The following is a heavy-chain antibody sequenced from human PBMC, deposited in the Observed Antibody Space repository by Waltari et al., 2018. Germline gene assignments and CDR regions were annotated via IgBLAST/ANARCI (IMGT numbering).Heavy chain of an antibody. J-gene: IGHJ5*02. CDR3: AAENPTRSYDLDA. D-gene: IGHD3-16*01. Sequence: QPPLQESGPGLVKPSETLSLPFTVSVDSFSSSGFYWVWIRQSPGKGLEWIGSIYYDGSTYYSPSHRSRVTISADTSKNQFSLKLTSVTAADTAVYYCAAENPTRSYDLDAWGQGILVTASS. CDR2: IYYDGST. CDR1: VDSFSSSGFY. V-gene: IGHV4-39*01.